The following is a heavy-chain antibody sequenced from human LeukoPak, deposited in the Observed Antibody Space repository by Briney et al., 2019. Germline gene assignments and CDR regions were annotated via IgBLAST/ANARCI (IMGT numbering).Heavy chain of an antibody. Sequence: GGSLRLSCAASGFTFSDYYMTWIRQAPGKGLEWVSYISSTGSAIYYADSVKGRFTISRDNTKNSLYLLMNSLRAEDTAVYYCARSGGYGWDHWGQGILVTVSS. CDR3: ARSGGYGWDH. D-gene: IGHD5-12*01. CDR1: GFTFSDYY. V-gene: IGHV3-11*01. CDR2: ISSTGSAI. J-gene: IGHJ4*02.